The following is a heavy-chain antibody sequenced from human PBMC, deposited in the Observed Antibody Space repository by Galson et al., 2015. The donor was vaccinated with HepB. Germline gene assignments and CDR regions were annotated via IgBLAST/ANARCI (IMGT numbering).Heavy chain of an antibody. D-gene: IGHD4-17*01. CDR2: ISANGGSR. Sequence: SLRLSCAASGFTFGSTAMIWVRQAPGKGLEWVSGISANGGSRFYAESVKGRFTISRDNSKNTLSFQMNSLRAEDTAVYYCAKGYGLFDLWGQGTLVTVSS. J-gene: IGHJ5*02. CDR1: GFTFGSTA. V-gene: IGHV3-23*01. CDR3: AKGYGLFDL.